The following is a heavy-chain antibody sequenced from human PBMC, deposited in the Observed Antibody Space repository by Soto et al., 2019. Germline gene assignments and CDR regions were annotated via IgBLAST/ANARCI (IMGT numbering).Heavy chain of an antibody. J-gene: IGHJ4*02. Sequence: GGSLRLSCAASGFTFSSYGMHWVRQAPGKGLEWVAVIWYDGSNKYYADSVKGRFTISRDNSKNTLYLQMSSLRAEDTAVYYCAREAFTISLIDYSGQGTLVTVSS. CDR1: GFTFSSYG. V-gene: IGHV3-33*01. CDR2: IWYDGSNK. D-gene: IGHD3-3*01. CDR3: AREAFTISLIDY.